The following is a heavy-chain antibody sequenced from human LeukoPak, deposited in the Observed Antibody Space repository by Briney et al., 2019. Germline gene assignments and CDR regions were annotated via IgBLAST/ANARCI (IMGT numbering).Heavy chain of an antibody. D-gene: IGHD1-1*01. V-gene: IGHV3-7*01. CDR1: GFTFSNYW. CDR2: IKQDGSEK. J-gene: IGHJ3*02. CDR3: AAQLERRDAFDI. Sequence: GGSLRLSCAASGFTFSNYWMSWVRQVPGKGLEWVANIKQDGSEKYYVGSVKGRFTISRDNAKNSLYLQMNSLRAEDTAVYYCAAQLERRDAFDIWGQGTMVTVSS.